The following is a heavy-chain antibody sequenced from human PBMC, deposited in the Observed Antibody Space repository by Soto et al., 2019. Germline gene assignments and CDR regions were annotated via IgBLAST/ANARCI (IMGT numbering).Heavy chain of an antibody. CDR2: IIPILGIA. CDR1: GGTFSSYT. J-gene: IGHJ5*02. CDR3: ARGNYGDYGWFDP. V-gene: IGHV1-69*02. D-gene: IGHD4-17*01. Sequence: QVQLVQSGAEVKKPGSSVKVSCKASGGTFSSYTISCVRQAPGQGLEWMGRIIPILGIANYAQKFQGRVTITADKSTSTAYMELSSLRSEDTAVYYCARGNYGDYGWFDPWGQGTLVTVSS.